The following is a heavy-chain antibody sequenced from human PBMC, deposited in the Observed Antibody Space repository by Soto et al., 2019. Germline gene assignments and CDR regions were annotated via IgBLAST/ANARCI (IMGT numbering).Heavy chain of an antibody. CDR3: ARLSSSSGWGESETYYMDV. D-gene: IGHD6-19*01. CDR2: IIPILGIA. Sequence: ASVKVSCKASGGTFSSYTISWVRQAPGQGLEWMGRIIPILGIANYAQKFQGRVTITADKSTSTAYMELSSLRSEDTAVYYCARLSSSSGWGESETYYMDVWGKGTTVTVSS. J-gene: IGHJ6*03. V-gene: IGHV1-69*02. CDR1: GGTFSSYT.